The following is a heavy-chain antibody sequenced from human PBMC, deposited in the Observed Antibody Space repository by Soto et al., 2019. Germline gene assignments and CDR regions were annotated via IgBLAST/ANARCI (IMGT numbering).Heavy chain of an antibody. CDR2: ISWNSGSI. Sequence: GGSLRLSCAASGFTFDDYAMHWVRQAPGKGLEWVSGISWNSGSIGYADSVKGRFTISRDNAKNSLYLQMNSLRAEDTALYYCAKGADYGSSTLGYWGQGTLVTVSS. D-gene: IGHD4-17*01. J-gene: IGHJ4*02. CDR1: GFTFDDYA. CDR3: AKGADYGSSTLGY. V-gene: IGHV3-9*01.